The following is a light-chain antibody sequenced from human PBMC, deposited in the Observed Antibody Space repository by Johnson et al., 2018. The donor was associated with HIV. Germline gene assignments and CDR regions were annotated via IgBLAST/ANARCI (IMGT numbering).Light chain of an antibody. CDR2: ANN. CDR1: SSNIGNNY. Sequence: QSVLTQPPSVSAAPGQKVTISCSGSSSNIGNNYVSWYQQLPGTAPKLLIYANNKRPSGIPDRFSGSKSGTSATLGITGLQTGDEADYYCGTWDSSLSAGIVVWTETKVTFL. J-gene: IGLJ1*01. V-gene: IGLV1-51*01. CDR3: GTWDSSLSAGIV.